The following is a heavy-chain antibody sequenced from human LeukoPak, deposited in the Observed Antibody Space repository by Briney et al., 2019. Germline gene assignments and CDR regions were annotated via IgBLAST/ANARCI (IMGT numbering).Heavy chain of an antibody. D-gene: IGHD4-17*01. V-gene: IGHV3-23*01. CDR2: ISGGGDNT. CDR1: GFTFSTYA. J-gene: IGHJ4*02. Sequence: SGGSLRLSCAASGFTFSTYAMSWVRQAPGKGLEWVSIISGGGDNTYYVDSVKGRFTISRDNSRNTLYLQMNSLRVEDTAVYYCAKGHIDYGTGFDCWGQGTLVTVSS. CDR3: AKGHIDYGTGFDC.